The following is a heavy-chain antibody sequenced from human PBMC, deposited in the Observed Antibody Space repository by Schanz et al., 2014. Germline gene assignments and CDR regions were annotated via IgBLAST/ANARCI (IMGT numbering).Heavy chain of an antibody. CDR3: ARDRDQWDGNYLDY. CDR2: IGGSDGNT. J-gene: IGHJ4*02. Sequence: QVQLVQSGAEVKKPGASVKLSCKASGYTFTNYYIHWVRQAPGQGLEWMGWIGGSDGNTNFAQKFQGRVNMTTDTSTSTVYMELRSLTSDDSAVYYCARDRDQWDGNYLDYWGQGTLVTVSS. CDR1: GYTFTNYY. D-gene: IGHD1-26*01. V-gene: IGHV1-18*04.